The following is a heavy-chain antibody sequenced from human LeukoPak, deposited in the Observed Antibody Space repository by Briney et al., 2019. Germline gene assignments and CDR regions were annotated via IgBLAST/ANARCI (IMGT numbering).Heavy chain of an antibody. Sequence: SETLSLTCTVSGGSISSTSYYWGWIRQPPGKGLQWIGTVYYSGTTYYDPSLESRVTMYVDTSKNQFSLRLNSVTAADTAVYYCARLATIWGKSLDYWGQGTLVTVSS. D-gene: IGHD5-24*01. CDR2: VYYSGTT. CDR3: ARLATIWGKSLDY. V-gene: IGHV4-39*01. CDR1: GGSISSTSYY. J-gene: IGHJ4*02.